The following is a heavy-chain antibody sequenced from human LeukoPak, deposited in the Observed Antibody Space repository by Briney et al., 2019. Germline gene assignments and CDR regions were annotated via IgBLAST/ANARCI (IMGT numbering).Heavy chain of an antibody. CDR1: GYTFTGYY. V-gene: IGHV1-2*02. J-gene: IGHJ4*02. CDR2: INPNSGGT. D-gene: IGHD1-1*01. CDR3: ARETPLGGTAFDY. Sequence: ASVKVSCKASGYTFTGYYMHWVRQAPGQGLEWMGWINPNSGGTNYAQKFQGRVTMTRDTSISTAYMELSRLRSDDTAVYYCARETPLGGTAFDYWGQGTLVTVSS.